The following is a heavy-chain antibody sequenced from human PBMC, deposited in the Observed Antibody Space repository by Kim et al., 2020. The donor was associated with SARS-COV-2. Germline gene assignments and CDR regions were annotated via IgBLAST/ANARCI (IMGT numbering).Heavy chain of an antibody. D-gene: IGHD6-13*01. V-gene: IGHV6-1*01. Sequence: SVKSRITINPDTSQNQFSLQLNSVTPEDTAVYYCARGGGDIAAAGNWFDPWGQGTLVTVSS. J-gene: IGHJ5*02. CDR3: ARGGGDIAAAGNWFDP.